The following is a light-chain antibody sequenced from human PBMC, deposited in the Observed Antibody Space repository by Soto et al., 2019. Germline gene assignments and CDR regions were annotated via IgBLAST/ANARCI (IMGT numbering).Light chain of an antibody. J-gene: IGKJ4*01. CDR2: DAS. Sequence: EIVLTQSPATLSLSPGETATLSCRASQSIRNYLAWYQQKPGQAPRLLIYDASNRATSIPARFSGSGSGTDFILTISSLEPEDSAVYFCQQRNNWVTFGGGSKVEIK. CDR3: QQRNNWVT. V-gene: IGKV3-11*01. CDR1: QSIRNY.